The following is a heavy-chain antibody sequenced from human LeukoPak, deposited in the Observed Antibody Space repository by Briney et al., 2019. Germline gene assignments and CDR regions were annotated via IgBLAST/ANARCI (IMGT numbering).Heavy chain of an antibody. CDR2: IYYSGST. D-gene: IGHD5-18*01. J-gene: IGHJ5*02. Sequence: TSETLSLTCTVSGGSISSYYWSWIRQPPGKGLEWIGYIYYSGSTNYNPSLKSRVTISVDTSKNQFSLKPASVTAADTAIYYCAKGAGGFSYYNWFDPWGQGTLVTVSS. V-gene: IGHV4-59*12. CDR1: GGSISSYY. CDR3: AKGAGGFSYYNWFDP.